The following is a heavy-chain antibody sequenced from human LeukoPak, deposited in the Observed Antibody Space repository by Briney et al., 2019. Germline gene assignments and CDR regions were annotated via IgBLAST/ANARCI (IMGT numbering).Heavy chain of an antibody. CDR3: ARGYYYDSSGYYFTF. J-gene: IGHJ4*02. Sequence: GASVKVSCKASGYTFTGYYMHWVRQAPGQGLEWMGWINPNSGGTNYAQKFQGRVTMTRDTSISTDYMELSRLRSDDTAVYYCARGYYYDSSGYYFTFWGQGTLVTVSS. D-gene: IGHD3-22*01. V-gene: IGHV1-2*02. CDR2: INPNSGGT. CDR1: GYTFTGYY.